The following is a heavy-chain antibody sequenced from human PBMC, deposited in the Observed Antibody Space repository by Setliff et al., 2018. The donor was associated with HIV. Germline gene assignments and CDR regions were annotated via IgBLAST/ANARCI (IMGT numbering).Heavy chain of an antibody. D-gene: IGHD4-17*01. CDR1: GDSIRSNNYY. V-gene: IGHV4-39*07. CDR3: ARNVGGLRSAVNWFDP. J-gene: IGHJ5*02. CDR2: IYSSGST. Sequence: SETLSLTCNVSGDSIRSNNYYWGWIRQPPGKGLEWIGFIYSSGSTNYNPSLKSRVTISVDTSKNQFSLKLNSVTAADTAVYYCARNVGGLRSAVNWFDPWGQGTLVTVSS.